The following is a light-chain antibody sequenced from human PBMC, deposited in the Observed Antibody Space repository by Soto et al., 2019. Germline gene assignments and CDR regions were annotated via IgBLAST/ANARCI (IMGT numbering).Light chain of an antibody. V-gene: IGLV4-69*01. CDR2: LNSDGSH. Sequence: QAVVTQSPSASASLGASVKLTCTLSSGHSSYAIAWHQQQPEKGPRYLMKLNSDGSHSKGDGIPDRFSGSSSGAERYLTISSLQSEDEADYCCQTWGTGIHVFGGGTQLTVL. CDR1: SGHSSYA. CDR3: QTWGTGIHV. J-gene: IGLJ7*01.